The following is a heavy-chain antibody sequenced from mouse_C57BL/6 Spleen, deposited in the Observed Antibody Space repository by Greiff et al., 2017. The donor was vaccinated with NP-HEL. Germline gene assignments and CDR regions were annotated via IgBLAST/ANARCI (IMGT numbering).Heavy chain of an antibody. V-gene: IGHV1-64*01. Sequence: VQLQQSGAELVKPGASVKLSCKASGYTFTSYWMHWVKQRPGQGLEWIGMIHPNSGSTNYNEKFKSKATLTVDKSSSTAYMQLSSLTSEDSAVYYCARCYYYGSSRYAMDYWGQGTSVTVSS. CDR2: IHPNSGST. CDR1: GYTFTSYW. CDR3: ARCYYYGSSRYAMDY. J-gene: IGHJ4*01. D-gene: IGHD1-1*01.